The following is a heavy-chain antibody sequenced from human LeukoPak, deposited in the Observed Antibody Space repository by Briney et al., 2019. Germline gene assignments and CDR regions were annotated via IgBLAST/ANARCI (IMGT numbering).Heavy chain of an antibody. D-gene: IGHD3-22*01. Sequence: PSETLSLTCTVSGYSISSGYYWSWIRQPPGKGLEWIGYIYCSGSTNYNPSLKSRVTISVDTSKNQFSLKLSSVTAADTAVYYCARYYYDSSGPIYYYYGMDVWGQGTTVTVSS. J-gene: IGHJ6*02. CDR2: IYCSGST. V-gene: IGHV4-61*01. CDR3: ARYYYDSSGPIYYYYGMDV. CDR1: GYSISSGYY.